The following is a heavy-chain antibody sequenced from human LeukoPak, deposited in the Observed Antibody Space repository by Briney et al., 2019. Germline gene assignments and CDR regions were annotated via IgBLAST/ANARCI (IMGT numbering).Heavy chain of an antibody. CDR1: GFTFGSAA. CDR2: ISGSDGGT. V-gene: IGHV3-23*01. J-gene: IGHJ4*02. CDR3: ARDRGSGAFDN. Sequence: GGSLRLSCVASGFTFGSAAMTWVRQAPRKGLEWVSGISGSDGGTYYADSVKGRFTISRDNSKNTLYLQMNSLRVEDTAIYYCARDRGSGAFDNWGQGTLVTVSS. D-gene: IGHD2-8*02.